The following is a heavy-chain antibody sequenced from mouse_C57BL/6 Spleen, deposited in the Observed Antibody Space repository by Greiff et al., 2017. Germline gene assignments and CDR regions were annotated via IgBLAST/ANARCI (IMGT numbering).Heavy chain of an antibody. D-gene: IGHD2-5*01. J-gene: IGHJ1*03. CDR3: AITYYSNYGYFDV. CDR2: IWRGGST. V-gene: IGHV2-5*01. Sequence: VQLQQSGPGLVQPSQSLSITCTVSGFSLTSYGVHWVRQSPGKGLEWLGVIWRGGSTDYNAAFMSRLSITKDNSKSQVFFKMNSLQADDTAIYYCAITYYSNYGYFDVWGTGTTVTVSS. CDR1: GFSLTSYG.